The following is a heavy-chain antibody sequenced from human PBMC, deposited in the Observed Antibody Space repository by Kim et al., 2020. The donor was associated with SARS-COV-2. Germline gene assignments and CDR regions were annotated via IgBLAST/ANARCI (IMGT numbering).Heavy chain of an antibody. Sequence: NYNPSLSSRVTISVDTSKNQFSLKLSSVTAADTAVYYCARDSRSRGGMDVWGQGTTVTVSS. J-gene: IGHJ6*02. V-gene: IGHV4-59*01. CDR3: ARDSRSRGGMDV.